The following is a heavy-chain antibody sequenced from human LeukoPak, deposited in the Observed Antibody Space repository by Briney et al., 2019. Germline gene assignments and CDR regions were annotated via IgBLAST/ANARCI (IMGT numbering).Heavy chain of an antibody. J-gene: IGHJ5*02. D-gene: IGHD6-13*01. CDR2: IYTSGST. V-gene: IGHV4-61*02. CDR3: AKESIAAADWFDP. Sequence: SQTLSLTCTVSGGSISSGSYYWSWIRQPAGKGLEWIGRIYTSGSTNYNPSLKSRVTISVDTSKNQFFLKLSSVTAADTAVYYCAKESIAAADWFDPWGQGTLVTVSS. CDR1: GGSISSGSYY.